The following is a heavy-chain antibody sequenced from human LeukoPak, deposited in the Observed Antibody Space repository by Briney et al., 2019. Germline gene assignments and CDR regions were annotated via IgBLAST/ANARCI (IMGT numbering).Heavy chain of an antibody. D-gene: IGHD5-18*01. Sequence: SETLSLTCTVSGGSISSYYWSWIRQPPGKGLEWMGYVYDSGSTNYNPSLKSRVTISVDTSKNQFSLKLSSVTAADTAVYYCATDSYGSANDAFDIWGQGTMVTVSS. CDR2: VYDSGST. J-gene: IGHJ3*02. V-gene: IGHV4-59*08. CDR1: GGSISSYY. CDR3: ATDSYGSANDAFDI.